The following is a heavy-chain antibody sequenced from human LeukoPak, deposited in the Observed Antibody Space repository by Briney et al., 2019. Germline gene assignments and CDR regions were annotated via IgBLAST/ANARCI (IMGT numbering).Heavy chain of an antibody. CDR2: IYYSGST. V-gene: IGHV4-61*01. Sequence: PSETPSLTCTVSGASVSSSNYYWSWIRRPPGKGLEWVGSIYYSGSTNYNPSLKSRVTISVDTSKNRFSLKLSSVTAADTAVYYCARVKDIVVVVAAHKRRLGWFDPWGQGTLVTVSS. CDR3: ARVKDIVVVVAAHKRRLGWFDP. CDR1: GASVSSSNYY. D-gene: IGHD2-15*01. J-gene: IGHJ5*02.